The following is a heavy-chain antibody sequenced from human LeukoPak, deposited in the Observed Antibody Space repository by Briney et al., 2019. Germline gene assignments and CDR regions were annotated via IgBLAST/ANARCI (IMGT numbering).Heavy chain of an antibody. D-gene: IGHD6-13*01. J-gene: IGHJ3*02. CDR1: GFTFSSYA. V-gene: IGHV3-23*01. CDR2: ISGSGGST. Sequence: GGSLRLSCAASGFTFSSYAMSWVRQAPGKGPEWVSAISGSGGSTYYADSVKGRFTISRDNSKNTLYLQMNSLRAEDTAVYYCANVGISSSWYGGAFDIWGQGTMVTVSS. CDR3: ANVGISSSWYGGAFDI.